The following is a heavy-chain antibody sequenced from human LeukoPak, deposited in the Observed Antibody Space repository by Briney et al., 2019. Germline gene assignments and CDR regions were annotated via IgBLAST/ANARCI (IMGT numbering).Heavy chain of an antibody. CDR2: INSNSGGT. J-gene: IGHJ4*02. V-gene: IGHV1-2*02. CDR1: GYTFTDYY. Sequence: GASVRVSCKTSGYTFTDYYIHWVRQAPGQGLEWMGWINSNSGGTSYAQKFQGRVTLTRDTPTRTAYMELNRLTSDDTAVYYCARTSIAARRADFDYWGQGTLVTVSS. D-gene: IGHD6-6*01. CDR3: ARTSIAARRADFDY.